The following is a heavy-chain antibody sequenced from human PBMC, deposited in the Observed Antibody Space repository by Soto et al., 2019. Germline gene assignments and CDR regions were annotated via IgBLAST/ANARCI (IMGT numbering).Heavy chain of an antibody. J-gene: IGHJ4*02. CDR2: MWYDGSNK. Sequence: PGGSMRLSCAASGFTFNNYAMGWVRQAPGKGLEWVAVMWYDGSNKYYADSVKGRFTISRDDSKNTLYLQMNSLKTEDTAVYYCTTDFGQLAGFDYWGQGTLVTVSS. D-gene: IGHD2-2*01. CDR3: TTDFGQLAGFDY. CDR1: GFTFNNYA. V-gene: IGHV3-33*08.